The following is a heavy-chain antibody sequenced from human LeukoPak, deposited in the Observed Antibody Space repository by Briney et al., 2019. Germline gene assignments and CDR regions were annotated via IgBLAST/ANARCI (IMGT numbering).Heavy chain of an antibody. CDR2: IIPIFGTA. CDR3: AANYYGSGSYYKIQVDY. V-gene: IGHV1-69*13. CDR1: GGTFSSYA. Sequence: ASVKVSCKASGGTFSSYAISWVRQAPGQGLEWMGGIIPIFGTANYAQKFQGRVTITADESTSTAYMELSSLRSEDTAVYYCAANYYGSGSYYKIQVDYWGQGTLVTVSS. D-gene: IGHD3-10*01. J-gene: IGHJ4*02.